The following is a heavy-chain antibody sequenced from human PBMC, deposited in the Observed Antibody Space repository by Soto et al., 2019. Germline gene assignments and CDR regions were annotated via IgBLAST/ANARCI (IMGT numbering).Heavy chain of an antibody. CDR2: IYGSGRGI. D-gene: IGHD2-21*01. CDR1: GLPHSNFA. CDR3: AKDAAYTGGLWPIDH. V-gene: IGHV3-23*05. J-gene: IGHJ2*01. Sequence: GGSLRLSGSASGLPHSNFALMWVPQAPGKGRECVSGIYGSGRGIEYADSVKGRFTISRDNSKNTVYLQMTDRRADDTAVYYCAKDAAYTGGLWPIDHWGRGTQVTVSS.